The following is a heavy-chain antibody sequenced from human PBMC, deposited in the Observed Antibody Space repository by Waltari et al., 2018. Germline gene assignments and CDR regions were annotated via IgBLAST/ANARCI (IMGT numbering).Heavy chain of an antibody. J-gene: IGHJ4*02. V-gene: IGHV4-59*11. D-gene: IGHD2-2*01. CDR3: ARYCSTTSCNGEHKKSFDY. CDR1: GGSISSHY. Sequence: QVQLQESGPGLVKPSETLSLTCTVSGGSISSHYWNWIWQPPGKGLEWIGYIYYNGNTNYNPSLNSRVTISVDTSKNQFSLKLSSVTAADTAVYYCARYCSTTSCNGEHKKSFDYWGQGTLVTVSS. CDR2: IYYNGNT.